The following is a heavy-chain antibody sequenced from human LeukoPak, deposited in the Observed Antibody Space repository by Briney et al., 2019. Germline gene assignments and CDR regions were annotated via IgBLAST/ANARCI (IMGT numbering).Heavy chain of an antibody. Sequence: SQTLSLTCTVSGGSISSGGYYWSWIRQHPGKGLEWIGYIYYSGSTYYNPSLKSRVTISVDTSKNQFSLKLSSVTAADTAVYYCARDRPVWGVIPAESYYYYGMDVWGQGTTVTVSS. V-gene: IGHV4-31*03. D-gene: IGHD3-10*01. J-gene: IGHJ6*02. CDR2: IYYSGST. CDR3: ARDRPVWGVIPAESYYYYGMDV. CDR1: GGSISSGGYY.